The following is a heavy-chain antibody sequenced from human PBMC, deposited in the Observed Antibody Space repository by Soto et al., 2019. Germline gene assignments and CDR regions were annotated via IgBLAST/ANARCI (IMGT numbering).Heavy chain of an antibody. CDR1: GYTFTSYG. CDR3: ARSNFDILTGYYAFDI. Sequence: ASVKVSCKASGYTFTSYGISWVRQAPGQGLEWMGWISAYNGNTNYAQKLQGRVTMTTDTSTSTAYMELRSLRSDDTAVYYCARSNFDILTGYYAFDIWGQGTMVTVSS. J-gene: IGHJ3*02. D-gene: IGHD3-9*01. CDR2: ISAYNGNT. V-gene: IGHV1-18*01.